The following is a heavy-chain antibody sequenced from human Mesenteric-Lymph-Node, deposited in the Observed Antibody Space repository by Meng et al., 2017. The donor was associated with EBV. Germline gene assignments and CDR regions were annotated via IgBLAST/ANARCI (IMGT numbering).Heavy chain of an antibody. V-gene: IGHV1-18*01. CDR3: ARISDYDSSGLDY. CDR2: ISAYNSNT. CDR1: GYTFTNFG. J-gene: IGHJ4*02. D-gene: IGHD3-22*01. Sequence: QVQLVQSGGEMKKPGASVKVSCKASGYTFTNFGITWVRQAPGQGLEWLGWISAYNSNTDYAQSLQGRVIMTKDTSTSTAYTDLRSLRPDDTAVYYCARISDYDSSGLDYWGQGTLVTVSS.